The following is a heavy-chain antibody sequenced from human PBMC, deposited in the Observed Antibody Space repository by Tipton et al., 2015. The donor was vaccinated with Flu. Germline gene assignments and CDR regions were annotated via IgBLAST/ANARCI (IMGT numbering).Heavy chain of an antibody. J-gene: IGHJ4*02. V-gene: IGHV4-61*02. CDR2: IYTSGST. CDR3: ARDRYCGGDGYSGFDY. D-gene: IGHD2-21*02. CDR1: GGSISSGSYY. Sequence: TLSLTCTVSGGSISSGSYYWSWIRQPAGKGLEWIGRIYTSGSTNYNPSLKSRVTISVDTSKNQFSLKLSSVTAADTAVYYCARDRYCGGDGYSGFDYWGQGTLVTVSS.